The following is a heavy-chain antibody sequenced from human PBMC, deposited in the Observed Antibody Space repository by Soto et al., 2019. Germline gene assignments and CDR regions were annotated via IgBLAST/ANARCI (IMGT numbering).Heavy chain of an antibody. Sequence: EVQLLESGGGLVQPGGSLRFSCAASGFTFSNHVMSWVRQAPGKGTEWVSSINSRGDNTYYAGSLRGRFTISRDNSKSTLYLQMNSLRAEDTAVYYCGNGLENHYNYDYWGQGTLVTVSS. D-gene: IGHD3-16*01. CDR1: GFTFSNHV. V-gene: IGHV3-23*01. J-gene: IGHJ4*02. CDR3: GNGLENHYNYDY. CDR2: INSRGDNT.